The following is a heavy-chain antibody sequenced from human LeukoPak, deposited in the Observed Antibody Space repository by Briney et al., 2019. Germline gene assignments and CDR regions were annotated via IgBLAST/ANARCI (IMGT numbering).Heavy chain of an antibody. CDR2: INSDGSWT. D-gene: IGHD2/OR15-2a*01. J-gene: IGHJ4*02. CDR1: GFTFRTYW. CDR3: VSFYETY. V-gene: IGHV3-74*01. Sequence: PGGSLRLSCAVSGFTFRTYWMHWVRQAPGKGLVWVSHINSDGSWTSYADSVKGRFTISKDNAKNTVYLQMNSLRAEDTAVYYCVSFYETYWGRGTLVTVSS.